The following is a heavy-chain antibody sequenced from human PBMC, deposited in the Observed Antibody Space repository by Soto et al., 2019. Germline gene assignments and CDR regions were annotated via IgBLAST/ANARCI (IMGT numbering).Heavy chain of an antibody. CDR3: ARDIVVVPAAFNWFDP. CDR1: GGSIGSSSYY. J-gene: IGHJ5*02. CDR2: IYYSGST. V-gene: IGHV4-39*02. Sequence: SETLSLTCTVSGGSIGSSSYYWGGIRQPPGKGLEWIGSIYYSGSTYYNPSLKSRVTISVDTSKNQFSLKLSSVTAADTAVYYCARDIVVVPAAFNWFDPWGQGTLVTVSS. D-gene: IGHD2-2*01.